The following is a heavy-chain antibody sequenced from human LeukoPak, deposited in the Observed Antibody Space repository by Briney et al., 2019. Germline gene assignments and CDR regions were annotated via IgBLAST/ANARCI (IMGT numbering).Heavy chain of an antibody. D-gene: IGHD3-10*01. CDR2: VSSTGGDK. CDR1: GFTFSSYA. CDR3: ARGENGSFDH. V-gene: IGHV3-48*03. Sequence: GGSLRLSCAASGFTFSSYAMHWVRQAPGKGLEWISYVSSTGGDKFYADPVKGRFTISRDNARNSLYMEMNDLIAEDTAFYYCARGENGSFDHWGQGTLVIVSS. J-gene: IGHJ4*02.